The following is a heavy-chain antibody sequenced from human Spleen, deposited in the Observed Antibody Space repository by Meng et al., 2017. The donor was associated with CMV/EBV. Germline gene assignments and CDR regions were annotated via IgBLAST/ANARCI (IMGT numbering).Heavy chain of an antibody. J-gene: IGHJ4*02. Sequence: SCAASGFTFSSYWMTWVRQAPGKGLEWVSSISSSSSYIYYADSVKGRFTISRDNAKNSLYLQMNSLRAEDTAVYYCARETFYSNYDYWGQGTLVTVSS. V-gene: IGHV3-21*01. CDR2: ISSSSSYI. D-gene: IGHD4-11*01. CDR3: ARETFYSNYDY. CDR1: GFTFSSYW.